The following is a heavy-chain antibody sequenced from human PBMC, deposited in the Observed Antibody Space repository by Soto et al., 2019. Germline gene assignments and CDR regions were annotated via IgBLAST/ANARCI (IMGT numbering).Heavy chain of an antibody. CDR3: ASFADRPILTGGSDY. D-gene: IGHD3-9*01. CDR1: GGTFSSYA. CDR2: IIPIFGTA. V-gene: IGHV1-69*01. J-gene: IGHJ4*02. Sequence: QVQLVQSGAEVKKPGSSVKVSCKASGGTFSSYAISWVRQAPGQGLEWMGGIIPIFGTANYAQKFQGRVTITADESTRTAYMELSSLRSEDTAVYYCASFADRPILTGGSDYWGQGTLVTVSS.